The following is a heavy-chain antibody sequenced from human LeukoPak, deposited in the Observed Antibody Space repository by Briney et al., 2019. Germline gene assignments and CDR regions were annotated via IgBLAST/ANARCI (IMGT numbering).Heavy chain of an antibody. Sequence: SETLSLTCAVYGGSFSGYYWSWIRQPPGKGLEWIGEINHSGSTNYNPSLKSRVTISVDTSKNQFSLKLSSVTAADTAVYYCARHSLYYGSGSYLDYWGQGTLVTVSS. CDR2: INHSGST. CDR3: ARHSLYYGSGSYLDY. CDR1: GGSFSGYY. J-gene: IGHJ4*02. D-gene: IGHD3-10*01. V-gene: IGHV4-34*01.